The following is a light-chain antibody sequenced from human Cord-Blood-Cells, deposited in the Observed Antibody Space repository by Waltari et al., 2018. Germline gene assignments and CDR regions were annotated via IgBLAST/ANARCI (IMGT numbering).Light chain of an antibody. J-gene: IGKJ1*01. CDR3: QQSCSTRT. V-gene: IGKV1-39*01. CDR1: QSMSSY. Sequence: DIQMTQSPSSLSASVGERVTITCRASQSMSSYLNGYQHKPGKAPELLNCAAPSLQSGVPSMFSGSRSGTDFTLSISSLPPEDFAPYHWQQSCSTRTFVQGTKVEIK. CDR2: AAP.